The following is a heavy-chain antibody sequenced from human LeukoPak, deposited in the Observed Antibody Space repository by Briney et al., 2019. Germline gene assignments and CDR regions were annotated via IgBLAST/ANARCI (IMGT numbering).Heavy chain of an antibody. D-gene: IGHD3-22*01. CDR2: IYHSGST. V-gene: IGHV4-4*02. J-gene: IGHJ3*02. Sequence: SETLSLTCAVSGGSISSSNWWSWVRQPPGKGLEWIGEIYHSGSTNYNPSLKSRVTISVDKSKNQFSLKLSSVTAADTAVYFCASDSSGLPSAFDIWGQGTMVTVSS. CDR1: GGSISSSNW. CDR3: ASDSSGLPSAFDI.